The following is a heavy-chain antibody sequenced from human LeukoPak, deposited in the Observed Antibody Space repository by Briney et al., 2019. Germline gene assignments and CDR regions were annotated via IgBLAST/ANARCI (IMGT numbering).Heavy chain of an antibody. CDR3: ATVGDCSGGSCAGAFDI. Sequence: ASVKVSCKASGYTFTSYDINWVRQAPGKGLEWMGGFDPEDGETIYAQKFQGRVTMTEDTSTDTAYMELSSLRSEDTAVYYCATVGDCSGGSCAGAFDIWGQGTMVTVSS. J-gene: IGHJ3*02. D-gene: IGHD2-15*01. V-gene: IGHV1-24*01. CDR1: GYTFTSYD. CDR2: FDPEDGET.